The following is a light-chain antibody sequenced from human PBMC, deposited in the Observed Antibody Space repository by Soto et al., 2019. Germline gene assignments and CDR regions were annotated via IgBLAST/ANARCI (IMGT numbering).Light chain of an antibody. V-gene: IGLV1-40*01. CDR3: QSYDSSLSRV. J-gene: IGLJ1*01. CDR1: SSTIGAGYD. CDR2: GNS. Sequence: QSLLTQPPSMSGAPGQRGTISCTGSSSTIGAGYDVHWYQQLPGTAPKLLIYGNSNRPSGVPDRFSGSKSGTSASLAITGLQAEDEADYYCQSYDSSLSRVFGTGTKVTVL.